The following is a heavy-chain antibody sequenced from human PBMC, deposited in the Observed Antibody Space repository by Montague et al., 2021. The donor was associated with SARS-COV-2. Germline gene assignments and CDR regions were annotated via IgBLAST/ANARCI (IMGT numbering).Heavy chain of an antibody. CDR1: GGSISSYY. J-gene: IGHJ4*02. V-gene: IGHV4-59*01. D-gene: IGHD3-10*01. Sequence: SETLSLTCTVSGGSISSYYWSWIRQPPGKGLEWIGYIHYSGSTNYNPSLKSRLTISVDTSKNQFSLKLSSVTAADTAVYYCARVKRGYDHGLGVSAHFDYWGQGTLVTVSS. CDR2: IHYSGST. CDR3: ARVKRGYDHGLGVSAHFDY.